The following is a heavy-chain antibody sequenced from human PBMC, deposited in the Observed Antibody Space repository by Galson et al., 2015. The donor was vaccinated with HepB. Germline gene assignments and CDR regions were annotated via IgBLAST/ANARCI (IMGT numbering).Heavy chain of an antibody. Sequence: SLRLSCAASGFNFNTFGMHWVRQAPGKGLEWVAVIWHDGSNQYYADSVKGRFTISRDNLRNTLYLQMNSVSAEDTALYYCAREAGIAAPASFDHWGQGTLVTVSS. CDR3: AREAGIAAPASFDH. CDR2: IWHDGSNQ. CDR1: GFNFNTFG. D-gene: IGHD6-13*01. V-gene: IGHV3-33*01. J-gene: IGHJ4*02.